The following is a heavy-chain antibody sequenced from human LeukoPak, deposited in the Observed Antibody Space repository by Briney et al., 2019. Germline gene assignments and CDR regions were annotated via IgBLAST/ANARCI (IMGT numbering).Heavy chain of an antibody. CDR3: AKLTYYDFWSGMEFDY. D-gene: IGHD3-3*01. V-gene: IGHV4-59*12. Sequence: SETLSLTCTVSGGSISSYYWSWIRQPPGKGLEWIGYIYYSGSTNYNPSLKSRVTISVDTSKNQFSLKLSSVTAADTAVYYCAKLTYYDFWSGMEFDYWGQGTLVTVSS. J-gene: IGHJ4*02. CDR1: GGSISSYY. CDR2: IYYSGST.